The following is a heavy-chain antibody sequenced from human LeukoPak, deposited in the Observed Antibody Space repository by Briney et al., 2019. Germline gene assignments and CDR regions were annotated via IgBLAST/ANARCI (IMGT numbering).Heavy chain of an antibody. CDR1: GFTFSNYA. Sequence: PGGSLRLSCAGSGFTFSNYAMSWVRQAPGKGLEWVSYITGSSSTIYYADSVKGRFTISRDNAKNSLYLQMNSLRAEDTAVYYCARGYSGYDLALDYWGQGTLVTVSS. CDR3: ARGYSGYDLALDY. V-gene: IGHV3-48*04. J-gene: IGHJ4*02. D-gene: IGHD5-12*01. CDR2: ITGSSSTI.